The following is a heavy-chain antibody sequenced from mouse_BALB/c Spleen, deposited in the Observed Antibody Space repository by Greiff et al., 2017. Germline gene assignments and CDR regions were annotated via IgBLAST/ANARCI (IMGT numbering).Heavy chain of an antibody. CDR1: GYTFTDYA. CDR2: ISTYYGDA. J-gene: IGHJ4*01. CDR3: ARSLITTTGAMDY. D-gene: IGHD1-1*01. Sequence: VQLQQSGPELEKPGASVKISCKGSGYTFTDYAMHWVKQSHAKSLEWIGVISTYYGDASYNQKFKGKATMTVDKSSSTAYMELARLTSEDSAIYYCARSLITTTGAMDYWGQGTSVTVSS. V-gene: IGHV1-67*01.